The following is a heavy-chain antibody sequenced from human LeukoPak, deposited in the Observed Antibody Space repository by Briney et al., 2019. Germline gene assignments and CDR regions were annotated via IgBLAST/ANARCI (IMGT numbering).Heavy chain of an antibody. J-gene: IGHJ5*02. CDR1: GGSISRYY. CDR2: IYYSGST. Sequence: SEALSLTCTVSGGSISRYYWSWIRKPPGKGLEWSGYIYYSGSTNYNPSLKSRVTISVDTSKNQFSLKLSSVTAADTAVYYCARGPPTMIVATWGQGTLVTAPS. D-gene: IGHD3-22*01. V-gene: IGHV4-59*01. CDR3: ARGPPTMIVAT.